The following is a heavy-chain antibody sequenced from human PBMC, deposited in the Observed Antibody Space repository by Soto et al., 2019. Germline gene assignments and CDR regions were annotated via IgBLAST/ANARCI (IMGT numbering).Heavy chain of an antibody. CDR3: ASSDYYGSASH. CDR1: GVPISTYY. V-gene: IGHV4-59*01. D-gene: IGHD3-10*01. J-gene: IGHJ4*02. CDR2: IYYSGST. Sequence: PSETLSLTCTVSGVPISTYYWSWIRQPPGKGLEWIGYIYYSGSTNYNPSLESRVTISVNTSKYQFSLQLNSVTAADTAVYYCASSDYYGSASHWGQGTQVTVS.